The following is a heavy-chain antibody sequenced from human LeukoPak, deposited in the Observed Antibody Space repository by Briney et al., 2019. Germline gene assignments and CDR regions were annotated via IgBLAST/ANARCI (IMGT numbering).Heavy chain of an antibody. D-gene: IGHD1-1*01. CDR3: ARVFGNWNLLVMDV. CDR2: IKQDGSEK. J-gene: IGHJ6*02. Sequence: PGGSLRLSCAASGFTFSSYWMSWVRQAPGKGLEWVANIKQDGSEKYYVDSVKGRFTISRDNAKNSLYLQMNSLRAEDTAVYYCARVFGNWNLLVMDVWGQGTTVTVSS. CDR1: GFTFSSYW. V-gene: IGHV3-7*01.